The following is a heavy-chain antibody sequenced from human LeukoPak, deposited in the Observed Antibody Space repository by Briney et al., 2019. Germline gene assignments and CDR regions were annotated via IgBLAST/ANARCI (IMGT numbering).Heavy chain of an antibody. Sequence: PSETLSLTCTVSGGSISSYYWSWIRQPPGKGLEWIGYIYYSGSTNYNPSLKSRVTISVDTSKNQFSLKLSSVTAADTAVYYCARWDRGAAAGIWIDYWGQGTLVTVSS. CDR2: IYYSGST. CDR1: GGSISSYY. V-gene: IGHV4-59*08. CDR3: ARWDRGAAAGIWIDY. D-gene: IGHD6-13*01. J-gene: IGHJ4*02.